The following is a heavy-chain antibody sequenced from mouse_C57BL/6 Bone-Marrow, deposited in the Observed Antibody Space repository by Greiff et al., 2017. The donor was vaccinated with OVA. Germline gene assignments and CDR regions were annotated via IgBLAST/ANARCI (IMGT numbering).Heavy chain of an antibody. D-gene: IGHD4-1*01. CDR3: VRQDVWDGRGFAY. Sequence: EVKLMESGGGLVQPKGSLKLSCAASGFSFNTYAMNWVRQAPGKGLEWVARIRSKSNNYATYYADSVKDRFTISRDDSESMLYLQMNNLKTEDTAMYYCVRQDVWDGRGFAYWGQGTLVTVSA. CDR1: GFSFNTYA. J-gene: IGHJ3*01. V-gene: IGHV10-1*01. CDR2: IRSKSNNYAT.